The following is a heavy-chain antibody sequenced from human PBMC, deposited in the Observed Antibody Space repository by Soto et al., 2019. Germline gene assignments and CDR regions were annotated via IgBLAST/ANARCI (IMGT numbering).Heavy chain of an antibody. CDR1: GGSISSGGYY. V-gene: IGHV4-31*03. CDR2: IYYSGST. Sequence: SETLSLTCTFSGGSISSGGYYWSWVRQHPGKGLEWIGYIYYSGSTYYNPSLKSRVTISVDTSKNQFSLKLSSVTAADTAVYYCARVYYYDSSGYYPTFDPWGQGTLVTVSS. CDR3: ARVYYYDSSGYYPTFDP. D-gene: IGHD3-22*01. J-gene: IGHJ5*02.